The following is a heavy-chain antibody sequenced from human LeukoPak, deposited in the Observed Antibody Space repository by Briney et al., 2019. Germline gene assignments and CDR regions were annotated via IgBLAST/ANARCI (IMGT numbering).Heavy chain of an antibody. CDR2: IYYSGST. D-gene: IGHD3-22*01. CDR1: GGSISSSIYY. CDR3: GRRGDSSGYANADDAFDI. V-gene: IGHV4-39*01. J-gene: IGHJ3*02. Sequence: SETLSLTCTVSGGSISSSIYYWGWIRQPPGKGLEWIGTIYYSGSTYYNPSLKTRVTISVDTYKNQFSLKLSSVTAADTAVYYCGRRGDSSGYANADDAFDIWGQGTMVTVSS.